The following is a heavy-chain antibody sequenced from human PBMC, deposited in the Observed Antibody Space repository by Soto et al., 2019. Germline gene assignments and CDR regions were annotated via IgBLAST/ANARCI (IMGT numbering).Heavy chain of an antibody. V-gene: IGHV3-30*03. CDR2: ISYDGSNK. J-gene: IGHJ4*02. Sequence: PGGSLRLSCAASGFTFSSYGMHWVRQAPGKGLEWVAVISYDGSNKYYADSVKGRFTISRDNSKNTLYLQMNSLRAEDTAVYYCARDYDVWGSHRYTLDYWGQGTLVTVSS. CDR3: ARDYDVWGSHRYTLDY. CDR1: GFTFSSYG. D-gene: IGHD3-16*02.